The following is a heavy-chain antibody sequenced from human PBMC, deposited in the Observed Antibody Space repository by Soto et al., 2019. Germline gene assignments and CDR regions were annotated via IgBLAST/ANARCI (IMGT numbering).Heavy chain of an antibody. CDR1: GYTFFTYD. V-gene: IGHV1-18*01. Sequence: QVHLVQSGVEVKTPGASVKVSCQASGYTFFTYDISWVRQAPGQGLERMGWISTYSGDTKYAQKFQGRVTMTTDTSTTTAYLDLRSLRSDDTAVYYCARHHGPTTSENWFDPWGQGTLVTVSS. D-gene: IGHD5-12*01. CDR2: ISTYSGDT. CDR3: ARHHGPTTSENWFDP. J-gene: IGHJ5*02.